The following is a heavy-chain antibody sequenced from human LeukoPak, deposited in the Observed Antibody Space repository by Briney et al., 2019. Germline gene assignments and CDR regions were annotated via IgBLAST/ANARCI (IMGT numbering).Heavy chain of an antibody. J-gene: IGHJ4*02. CDR2: IYYTGST. D-gene: IGHD3-10*01. V-gene: IGHV4-59*08. CDR3: ARHKFGRGLDY. Sequence: SETLSLTCSVSGGSISNYYWSWFRKSPGKGLAWIGHIYYTGSTTYNPSLKSRVTISVDTSRNHFSLKVNSVTAADTAVYYCARHKFGRGLDYWGQGTLVTVSS. CDR1: GGSISNYY.